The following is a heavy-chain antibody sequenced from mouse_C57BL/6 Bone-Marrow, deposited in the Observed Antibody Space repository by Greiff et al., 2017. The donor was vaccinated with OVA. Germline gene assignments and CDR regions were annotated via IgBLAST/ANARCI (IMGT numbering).Heavy chain of an antibody. J-gene: IGHJ2*01. CDR1: GFTFNTYA. CDR3: VREGAYDYDAVFDD. Sequence: EVKVVESGGGWVQPKGSLKLSCAASGFTFNTYAMHWVRQAPGTGLEWVARIRSKSSNYATYYADSVKDRFTISRDDSQSMLYLQMNNLKTEDTAMYYSVREGAYDYDAVFDDGGKGTTRTVSS. D-gene: IGHD2-4*01. CDR2: IRSKSSNYAT. V-gene: IGHV10-3*01.